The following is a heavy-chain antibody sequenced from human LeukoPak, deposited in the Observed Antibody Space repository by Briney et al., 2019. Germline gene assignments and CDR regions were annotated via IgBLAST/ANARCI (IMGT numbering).Heavy chain of an antibody. J-gene: IGHJ6*04. Sequence: GGSLRLTCAASGITVSTNYMNWVRQAPGKGLEWVSVIYSTDKTNYADSVQGRFTISRDPSKNTVYLQTNSLRGEDTAVYYCAREIGYYFDNHSSRLRGRFDVWGTGTTVIVSS. CDR1: GITVSTNY. CDR2: IYSTDKT. V-gene: IGHV3-53*01. D-gene: IGHD3-22*01. CDR3: AREIGYYFDNHSSRLRGRFDV.